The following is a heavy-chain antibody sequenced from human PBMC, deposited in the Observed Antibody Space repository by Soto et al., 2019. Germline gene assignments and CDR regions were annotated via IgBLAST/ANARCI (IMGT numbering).Heavy chain of an antibody. CDR2: IDYNGVT. D-gene: IGHD2-8*01. CDR1: GASISGRDYY. Sequence: QLHLQESGPGLVKPSETLSLTCTVSGASISGRDYYWGWIRQTPGKGLEWIGNIDYNGVTYYNPSLKSRVTVSKDTSKNKFSLKVASVTAADTAIYYCGRVMIGTSRHTDSDYWGQGTQVTVSS. CDR3: GRVMIGTSRHTDSDY. J-gene: IGHJ4*02. V-gene: IGHV4-39*01.